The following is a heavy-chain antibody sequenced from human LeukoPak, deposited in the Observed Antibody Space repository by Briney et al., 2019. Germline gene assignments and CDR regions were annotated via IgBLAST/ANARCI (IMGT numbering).Heavy chain of an antibody. CDR1: GFTFSSYV. Sequence: GGSLRLSCAASGFTFSSYVMHWLRQAPGQGLEWVAVISDDGNNKYYADSVKGRFTISRDNSKITLYLQMNSLRAEDTAVYYCARETVTVAGGIDYWGQGTPVTVSS. V-gene: IGHV3-30-3*01. D-gene: IGHD6-19*01. CDR2: ISDDGNNK. CDR3: ARETVTVAGGIDY. J-gene: IGHJ4*02.